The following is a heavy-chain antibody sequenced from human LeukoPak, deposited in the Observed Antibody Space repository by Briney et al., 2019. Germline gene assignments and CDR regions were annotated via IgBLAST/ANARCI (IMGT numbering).Heavy chain of an antibody. V-gene: IGHV3-21*01. Sequence: GGSLRLSCAVSGFTFSNYNMNWVRQAPGKGLEWVSSITSSSSYIYYADSVKGRFTISRDNARNSLFLQMNSLRAEDTAVYYCARDGDILTGYYKYYFDYWGQGTLVTVSS. J-gene: IGHJ4*02. D-gene: IGHD3-9*01. CDR2: ITSSSSYI. CDR1: GFTFSNYN. CDR3: ARDGDILTGYYKYYFDY.